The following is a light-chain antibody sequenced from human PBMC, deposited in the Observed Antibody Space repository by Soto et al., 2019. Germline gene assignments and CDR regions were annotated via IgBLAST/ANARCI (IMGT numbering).Light chain of an antibody. J-gene: IGKJ1*01. CDR3: LQHDTYPLT. V-gene: IGKV1-17*01. CDR2: NAF. CDR1: QGIRNH. Sequence: DIQMTQSPSSLSASVGDRVTITCRASQGIRNHLLGWYQQKPGKAPKCLIYNAFSLQSGVPSRXXXXXXXXXXXXXXXSLQPEDFAPYYCLQHDTYPLTFGQGTKVEIK.